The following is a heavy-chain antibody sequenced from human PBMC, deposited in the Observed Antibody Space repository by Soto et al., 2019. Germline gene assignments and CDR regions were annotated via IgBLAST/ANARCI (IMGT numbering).Heavy chain of an antibody. CDR1: GVTFSDYY. Sequence: GGSLRLSCAASGVTFSDYYISWIRQAPGKGLEWVSYISSSGSTISYADSVKGRLTISRDNAKNSLYLQRNSLRAEDTAVYYCARDHPEEYFVVVPSASVPSAFDIWGQGTMVTVSS. V-gene: IGHV3-11*01. J-gene: IGHJ3*02. CDR2: ISSSGSTI. CDR3: ARDHPEEYFVVVPSASVPSAFDI. D-gene: IGHD2-2*01.